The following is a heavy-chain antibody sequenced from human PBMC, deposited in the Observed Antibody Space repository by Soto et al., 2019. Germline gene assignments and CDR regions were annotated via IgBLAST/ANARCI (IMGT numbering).Heavy chain of an antibody. CDR3: ARGFCRSRGAFDI. CDR2: IYTSGST. CDR1: GGSFSGYY. D-gene: IGHD3-10*01. V-gene: IGHV4-59*10. Sequence: QAQLQQWGAGLLEPSETLSLTCAVYGGSFSGYYWSWIRQPAGKGLEWIGRIYTSGSTNYNPSLRSRVTVSVDTSKNQFSLKLSSVTAADTAVYYCARGFCRSRGAFDIWGQGTMVTVSS. J-gene: IGHJ3*02.